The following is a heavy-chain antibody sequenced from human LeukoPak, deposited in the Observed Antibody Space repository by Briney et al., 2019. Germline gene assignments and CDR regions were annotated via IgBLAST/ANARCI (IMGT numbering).Heavy chain of an antibody. V-gene: IGHV4-59*01. Sequence: SETLSLTCTVSGGSISSYYWSWIRQPPGKGLEWIGYIYYSGSTNYNPSLKSRVTISVDTSKNQFSLKLSSVTAADTAVYYCARAPATTPRLYYYYYMGVWGKGTTVTVSS. J-gene: IGHJ6*03. CDR1: GGSISSYY. CDR3: ARAPATTPRLYYYYYMGV. D-gene: IGHD1-26*01. CDR2: IYYSGST.